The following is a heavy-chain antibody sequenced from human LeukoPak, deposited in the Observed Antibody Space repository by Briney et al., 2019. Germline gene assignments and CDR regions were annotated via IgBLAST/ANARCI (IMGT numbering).Heavy chain of an antibody. V-gene: IGHV3-23*01. D-gene: IGHD6-19*01. Sequence: GGSLILSCAASGFTFSSYAMSWVRQAPGKGLEWVSAISGSGGSTYYADSVKGRFTISRDNSKNTLYLQMNSLRAEDTAVYYCAKGVPLDSSGWFRYYVSEFDYWGQGTLVTVSS. J-gene: IGHJ4*02. CDR2: ISGSGGST. CDR1: GFTFSSYA. CDR3: AKGVPLDSSGWFRYYVSEFDY.